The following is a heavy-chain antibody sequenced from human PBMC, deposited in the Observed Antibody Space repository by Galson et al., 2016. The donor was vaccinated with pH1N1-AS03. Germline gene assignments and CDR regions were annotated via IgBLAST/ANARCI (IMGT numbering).Heavy chain of an antibody. Sequence: LSLTCTVSGGSIRNSADYWGWIRQPPGRGLEWIGNVYHTGTPFFNPSLSSRVTISVDTSVNQFSLRLTSVTAADTAVYYCARHVSGSYPNNLDYWGQGTLVIVSS. CDR2: VYHTGTP. J-gene: IGHJ4*02. CDR1: GGSIRNSADY. CDR3: ARHVSGSYPNNLDY. V-gene: IGHV4-39*07. D-gene: IGHD1-26*01.